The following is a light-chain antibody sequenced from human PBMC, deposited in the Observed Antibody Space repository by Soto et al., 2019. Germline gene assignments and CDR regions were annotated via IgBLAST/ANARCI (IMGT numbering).Light chain of an antibody. Sequence: QSALTQPASVSGSPGQSIAISCTGTSSDVGGYSYVSWYQQQPGKAPKLVISDVSNRPSGVSDRFSGSKSGNTASLTTSGLQTEDEADYYCASYTTSSTYVFGTGTKVTVL. CDR2: DVS. J-gene: IGLJ1*01. CDR1: SSDVGGYSY. V-gene: IGLV2-14*01. CDR3: ASYTTSSTYV.